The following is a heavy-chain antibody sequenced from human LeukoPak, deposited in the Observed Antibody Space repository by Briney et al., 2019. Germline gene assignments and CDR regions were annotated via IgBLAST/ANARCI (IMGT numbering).Heavy chain of an antibody. D-gene: IGHD1-26*01. Sequence: QSGGSLRLSCVASSFSFSAYNMNWVRQAPGKGLEWISDISPSGRSIHFADSVRGRFTISRDNAKNSLYLQMNSLRAEDTAVYYCARVGWELQTYYYYYYMDVWGKGTTVTVSS. J-gene: IGHJ6*03. CDR1: SFSFSAYN. V-gene: IGHV3-48*04. CDR3: ARVGWELQTYYYYYYMDV. CDR2: ISPSGRSI.